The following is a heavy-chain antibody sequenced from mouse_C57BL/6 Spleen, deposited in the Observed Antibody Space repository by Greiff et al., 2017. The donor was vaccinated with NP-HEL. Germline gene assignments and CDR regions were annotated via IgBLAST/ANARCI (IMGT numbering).Heavy chain of an antibody. Sequence: QVQLQQPGAELVKPGASVKLSCKASGYTFTSYWMHWVKQRPGQGLEWIGMIHPNSGSTNYNEKFKIKATLTVDKSSSTAYMQLSSLTSEDSAVYYCARESPWFAYWGQGTLVTVSA. CDR3: ARESPWFAY. V-gene: IGHV1-64*01. CDR1: GYTFTSYW. CDR2: IHPNSGST. J-gene: IGHJ3*01.